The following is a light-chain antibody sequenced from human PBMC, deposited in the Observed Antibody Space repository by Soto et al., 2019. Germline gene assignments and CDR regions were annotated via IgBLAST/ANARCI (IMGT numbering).Light chain of an antibody. V-gene: IGKV3-20*01. Sequence: EIVLTQSPGTLSLSPGERATLSCRASQSVSSSYLAWYQQKPGQAPRLLIYGASSRATDIPDRFSGSGSGTDFSVTISSLEPADFAVDYCQQYGSPPWTFGQGTKVESK. CDR3: QQYGSPPWT. CDR2: GAS. CDR1: QSVSSSY. J-gene: IGKJ1*01.